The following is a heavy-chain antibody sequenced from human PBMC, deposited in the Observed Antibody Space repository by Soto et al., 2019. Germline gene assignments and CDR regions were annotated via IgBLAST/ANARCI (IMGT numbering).Heavy chain of an antibody. D-gene: IGHD4-17*01. J-gene: IGHJ4*02. CDR2: IRSKANNYAT. CDR3: THRGSHFGDYAGDY. CDR1: GFTFSGSA. V-gene: IGHV3-73*02. Sequence: EVQLVESGGGLVQPGGSLKLSCAASGFTFSGSAMHWVRQASGKGLEWVGRIRSKANNYATAYAASVKGRFTISRDDSKHTTYLQMNSLKTEDTAVYYCTHRGSHFGDYAGDYWGQGTLVTVSS.